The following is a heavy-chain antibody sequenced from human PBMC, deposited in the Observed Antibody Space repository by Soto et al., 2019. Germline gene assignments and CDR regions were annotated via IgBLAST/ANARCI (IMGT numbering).Heavy chain of an antibody. J-gene: IGHJ3*02. Sequence: QVQLVQSGAEVKKPGSSVKVSCKASGGSFSSYAISWVRQAPVQGLEWMGGIIPIFGAPTYAQKFQGRVTIIADKSTSTAYMELSILSSEDTALYYCARSGPVSGNHAFDIWGQGTLVTVSS. CDR3: ARSGPVSGNHAFDI. V-gene: IGHV1-69*06. CDR1: GGSFSSYA. CDR2: IIPIFGAP. D-gene: IGHD6-19*01.